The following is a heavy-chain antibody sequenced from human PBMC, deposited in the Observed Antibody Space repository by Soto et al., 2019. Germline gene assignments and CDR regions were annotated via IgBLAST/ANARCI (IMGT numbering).Heavy chain of an antibody. CDR3: ARGDHIVVVVAARGAHDY. V-gene: IGHV3-48*01. J-gene: IGHJ4*02. Sequence: GGSLRLSCAASGFTFSSYSMNWVRQAPGKGLEWVSYISSSSSTIYYADSVKGRFTISRDNAKNSLYLQMNSLRAEDTAVYYCARGDHIVVVVAARGAHDYWGQGTLVTVSS. CDR2: ISSSSSTI. CDR1: GFTFSSYS. D-gene: IGHD2-15*01.